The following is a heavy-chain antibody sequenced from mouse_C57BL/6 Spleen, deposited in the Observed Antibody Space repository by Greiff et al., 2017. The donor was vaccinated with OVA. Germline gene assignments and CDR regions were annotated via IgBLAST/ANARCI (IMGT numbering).Heavy chain of an antibody. V-gene: IGHV1-61*01. CDR2: IYPSDSET. CDR1: GYTFTSYW. J-gene: IGHJ4*01. CDR3: AKLWPPYAMDY. D-gene: IGHD1-1*02. Sequence: QVQLQQPGAELVRPGSSVKLSCKASGYTFTSYWMDWVKQRPGQGLEWIGNIYPSDSETHYNQKFKDKATLTVDKSSSTAYMQLSSLTSEDSAVYYCAKLWPPYAMDYWGLGTSVTVSS.